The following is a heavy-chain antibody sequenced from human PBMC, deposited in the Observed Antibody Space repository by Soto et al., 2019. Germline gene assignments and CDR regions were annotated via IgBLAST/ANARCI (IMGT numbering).Heavy chain of an antibody. J-gene: IGHJ4*02. D-gene: IGHD4-17*01. CDR2: IKQDGSER. Sequence: EVQLVESGGGLVQPGGSLRLSCAASGFTFTNSWMSWVRQAPGTGLEWVANIKQDGSERYYLDSVKGRFTIVRDNADNSLYLQMNNLRAEDTALYYCAYGDYFDYWGQGTLVTVSS. V-gene: IGHV3-7*02. CDR1: GFTFTNSW. CDR3: AYGDYFDY.